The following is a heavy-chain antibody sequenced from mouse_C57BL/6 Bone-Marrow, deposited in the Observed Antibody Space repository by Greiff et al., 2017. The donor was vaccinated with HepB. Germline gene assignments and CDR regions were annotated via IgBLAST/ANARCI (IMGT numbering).Heavy chain of an antibody. CDR2: ISSGSSTN. J-gene: IGHJ2*01. Sequence: DVMLVESGGGLVKPGGSLKLSCAASGFTFSDYGMHWVRQAPEKGLEWVAYISSGSSTNYYADTVKGRFTISRDNAKNTLFLQMTRRRSEDTAMYYCARGGYAYWGQGTTLTVSS. CDR1: GFTFSDYG. V-gene: IGHV5-17*01. D-gene: IGHD3-2*02. CDR3: ARGGYAY.